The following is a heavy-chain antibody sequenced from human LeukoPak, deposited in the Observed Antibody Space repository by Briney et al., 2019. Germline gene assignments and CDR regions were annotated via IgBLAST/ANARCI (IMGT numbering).Heavy chain of an antibody. CDR1: GGSISSYY. CDR3: ARHAEDYGDYFDD. CDR2: IYDSGRT. J-gene: IGHJ4*02. Sequence: SETLSLTCTVSGGSISSYYWSWIRQPPGKGLEWIGYIYDSGRTNYNPSLKSRVTISVDTSKNQFSLKLSSVTAADTAVYYCARHAEDYGDYFDDWGQGTLVTVSS. V-gene: IGHV4-59*08. D-gene: IGHD4-17*01.